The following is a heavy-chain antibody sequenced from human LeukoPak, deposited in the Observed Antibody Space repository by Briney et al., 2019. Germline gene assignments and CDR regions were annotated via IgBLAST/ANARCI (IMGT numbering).Heavy chain of an antibody. Sequence: GGSLRLSCAAAGFTFSNYAMTWVRQAPGKGLEWVSSISGSGGSTYYADSVKGRFTISRDNSKNTLYLQMNSLRAEDTAVYYCAKDRDGSYYVTNWFDPWGQGTLVTVSS. D-gene: IGHD1-26*01. V-gene: IGHV3-23*01. CDR1: GFTFSNYA. J-gene: IGHJ5*02. CDR2: ISGSGGST. CDR3: AKDRDGSYYVTNWFDP.